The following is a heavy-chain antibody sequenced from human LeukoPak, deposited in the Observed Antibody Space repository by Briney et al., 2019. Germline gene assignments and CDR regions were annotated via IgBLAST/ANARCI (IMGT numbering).Heavy chain of an antibody. CDR1: GFTFSSYS. CDR2: ISSSSSYI. CDR3: VREGAMAFDY. D-gene: IGHD5-18*01. Sequence: GGSLRLSCAASGFTFSSYSMNWVRQAPGKGLEWVSSISSSSSYIYYADSVKDRFTISRDNAKNSLYLQMNSLRAEDTAVYYCVREGAMAFDYWGQGTLVTVSS. V-gene: IGHV3-21*01. J-gene: IGHJ4*02.